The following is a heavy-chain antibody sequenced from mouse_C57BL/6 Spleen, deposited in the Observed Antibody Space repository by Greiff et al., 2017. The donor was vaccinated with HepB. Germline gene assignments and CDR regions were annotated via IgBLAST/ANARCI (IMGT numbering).Heavy chain of an antibody. CDR1: GYTFTSYW. CDR3: ARSYYGSSLYAMDY. V-gene: IGHV1-5*01. CDR2: IYPGNSDT. D-gene: IGHD1-1*01. Sequence: EVQLQESGTVLARPGASVKMSCKTSGYTFTSYWMHWVKQRPGQGLEWIGAIYPGNSDTSYNQKFKDKATLTVDKSSSTAYMQLSSLTSEDSAVYYCARSYYGSSLYAMDYWGQGTSVTVSS. J-gene: IGHJ4*01.